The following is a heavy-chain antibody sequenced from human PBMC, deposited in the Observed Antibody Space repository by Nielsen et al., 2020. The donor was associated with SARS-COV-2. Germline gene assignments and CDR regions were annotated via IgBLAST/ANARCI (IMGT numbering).Heavy chain of an antibody. D-gene: IGHD2-21*01. Sequence: SETLSLTCTVSGGSISSYYWSWIRQPPGKGLEWIGYIYYSGSTNYNPSLKSRVTISVDTSKNQFSLKLSSVTAADTAVYYCARAYCGGDCYSDYYYYMDVWGKGTTVTVSS. CDR3: ARAYCGGDCYSDYYYYMDV. J-gene: IGHJ6*03. CDR1: GGSISSYY. V-gene: IGHV4-59*01. CDR2: IYYSGST.